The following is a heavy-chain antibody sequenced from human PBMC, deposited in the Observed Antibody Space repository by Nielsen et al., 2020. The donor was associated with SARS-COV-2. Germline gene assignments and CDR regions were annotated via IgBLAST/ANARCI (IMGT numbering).Heavy chain of an antibody. CDR2: ISGSGGST. Sequence: GGSLRLSCAASGFTVSSSYMSWVRQAPGKGLEWVSVISGSGGSTYYADSVKGRFTISRDNSKNTLYLQMNSLRAEDTAVYYCAKAAGYSSSWYLRWFDPWGQGTLVTVSS. D-gene: IGHD6-13*01. CDR3: AKAAGYSSSWYLRWFDP. V-gene: IGHV3-23*01. J-gene: IGHJ5*02. CDR1: GFTVSSSY.